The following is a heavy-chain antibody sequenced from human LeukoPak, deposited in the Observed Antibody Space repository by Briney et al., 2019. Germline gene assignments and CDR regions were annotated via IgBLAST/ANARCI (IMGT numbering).Heavy chain of an antibody. CDR2: ISYDGSNK. CDR3: AKPMKGIAAVIDY. J-gene: IGHJ4*02. V-gene: IGHV3-30*18. D-gene: IGHD6-13*01. Sequence: PGGSLRLSCAASGFTFSSYGMHCVRQAPGKGLEWVAVISYDGSNKYYADSVKGRFTISRDNSKNTLYLQMNSLRAEDTAVYYCAKPMKGIAAVIDYWGQGTLVTVSS. CDR1: GFTFSSYG.